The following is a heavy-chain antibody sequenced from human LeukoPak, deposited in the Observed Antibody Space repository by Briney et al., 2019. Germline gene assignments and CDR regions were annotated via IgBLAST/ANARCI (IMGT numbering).Heavy chain of an antibody. V-gene: IGHV3-21*01. CDR3: TSRGDFWSGYWAMNV. D-gene: IGHD3-3*01. CDR1: GFTFTTYS. J-gene: IGHJ6*02. CDR2: ISSTSSYI. Sequence: LRLSCVASGFTFTTYSLNWVRQAPGKGLEWVSSISSTSSYIYYADSVKGRFTLSRDNAKNSIYLQMDSLRAEDTAVYYCTSRGDFWSGYWAMNVWGQGTTVIVSS.